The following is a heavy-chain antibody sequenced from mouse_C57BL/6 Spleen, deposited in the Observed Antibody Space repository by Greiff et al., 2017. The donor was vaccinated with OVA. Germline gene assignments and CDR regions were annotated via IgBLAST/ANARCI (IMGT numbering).Heavy chain of an antibody. V-gene: IGHV1-61*01. J-gene: IGHJ2*01. CDR1: GYTFTSYW. CDR3: ARGTYYGSSGDY. Sequence: QVQLQQPGAELVRPGSSVKLSCKASGYTFTSYWMDWVKQRPGQGLEWIGNIYPSDSETHYNQKFKDKATLTVDKSSSTAYMQLSSLTSEDSAVYYCARGTYYGSSGDYWGQGTTLTVSS. D-gene: IGHD1-1*01. CDR2: IYPSDSET.